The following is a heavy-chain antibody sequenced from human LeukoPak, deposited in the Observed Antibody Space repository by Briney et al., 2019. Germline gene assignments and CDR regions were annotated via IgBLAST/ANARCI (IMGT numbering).Heavy chain of an antibody. CDR3: AKRDSSGSYYFDY. V-gene: IGHV3-23*01. CDR2: ISGSDGST. J-gene: IGHJ4*02. D-gene: IGHD3-22*01. CDR1: GFTFSSYA. Sequence: PGESLRLSCAASGFTFSSYAMNWVRQAPGKGLEWVSVISGSDGSTYYADSVKGRFTISRDDSKNTLYLQMNSLRAEDTAVFYCAKRDSSGSYYFDYWGQGTLVTVSS.